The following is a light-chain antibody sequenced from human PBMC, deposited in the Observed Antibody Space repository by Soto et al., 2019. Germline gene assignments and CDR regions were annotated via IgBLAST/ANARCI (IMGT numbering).Light chain of an antibody. CDR3: QSFDSSLRVYV. V-gene: IGLV1-40*01. CDR2: NNL. CDR1: SSNFGAGYE. J-gene: IGLJ1*01. Sequence: QSVLTQPPSVSGAPGQRVTISCTGSSSNFGAGYEVHWYKQVPGAAPTLVIFNNLNRPSGVPERFSGSKSGTSASLVISGLQAEGEADYCCQSFDSSLRVYVFGSGTKVTVL.